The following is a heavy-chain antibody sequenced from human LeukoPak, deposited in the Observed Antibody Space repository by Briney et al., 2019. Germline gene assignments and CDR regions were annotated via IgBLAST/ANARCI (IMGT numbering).Heavy chain of an antibody. CDR1: GGSIRSYY. J-gene: IGHJ5*02. D-gene: IGHD6-19*01. CDR3: ARHAAVEGSSGWSPLWWFDP. V-gene: IGHV4-59*08. Sequence: SETLSLTCTVSGGSIRSYYWSWIRQPPGKGLEWIGYMHHSGSTKHNPYLKSRVTISVDTSKSQFSLKLSSVTAADTAVYYCARHAAVEGSSGWSPLWWFDPWGQGTLVTVSS. CDR2: MHHSGST.